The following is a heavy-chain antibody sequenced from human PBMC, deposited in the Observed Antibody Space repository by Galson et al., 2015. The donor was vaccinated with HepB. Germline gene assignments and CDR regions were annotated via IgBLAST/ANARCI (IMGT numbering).Heavy chain of an antibody. V-gene: IGHV1-46*03. Sequence: QSGAEVKKPGESLRISCKASGYTFTSYYMHWVRQAPGQGLEWMGIINPSGGSTSYAQKFQGRVTMTRDTSTSTVYMELSSLRSEDTAVYYCARGAVVAASKVYFDYWGQGTLVTVSS. CDR2: INPSGGST. CDR3: ARGAVVAASKVYFDY. J-gene: IGHJ4*02. CDR1: GYTFTSYY. D-gene: IGHD2-15*01.